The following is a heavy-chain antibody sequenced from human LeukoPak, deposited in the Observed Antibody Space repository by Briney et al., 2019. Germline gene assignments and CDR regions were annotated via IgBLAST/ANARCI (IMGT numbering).Heavy chain of an antibody. CDR3: ARGLSANRYWYFDL. J-gene: IGHJ2*01. CDR2: ISSSGSTI. CDR1: GFTLSDYY. V-gene: IGHV3-11*01. Sequence: PGGSLRLSCAASGFTLSDYYMSWIRQAPGKGLEWVSYISSSGSTIYYADSVKGRFTISRDNAKNSLYLQMNSLRAEDTAVYYCARGLSANRYWYFDLWGRGTLVTVSS. D-gene: IGHD1-14*01.